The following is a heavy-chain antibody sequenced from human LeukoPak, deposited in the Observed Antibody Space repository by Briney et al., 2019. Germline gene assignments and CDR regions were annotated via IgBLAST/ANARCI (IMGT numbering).Heavy chain of an antibody. J-gene: IGHJ4*02. V-gene: IGHV1-69*04. CDR3: AGGPVDGYNSYFDY. CDR2: IIPIFGIA. CDR1: GGTFSSYA. D-gene: IGHD5-24*01. Sequence: ASVKVSCKASGGTFSSYAISWVRQAPGQGLEWMGRIIPIFGIANYAQKFQGRVTITADKSTSTAYMELSSLRSEDTAVYYCAGGPVDGYNSYFDYWGQGTLVTVSS.